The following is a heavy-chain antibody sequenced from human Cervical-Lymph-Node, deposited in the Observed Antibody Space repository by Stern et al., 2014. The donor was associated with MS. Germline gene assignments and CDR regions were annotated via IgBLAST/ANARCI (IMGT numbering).Heavy chain of an antibody. J-gene: IGHJ4*02. Sequence: QVQLQESGPGLVKPSQTLSLTCTVSGGSISSGGYYWSWIRQHPGKGLEWIGYIHHSGNTYYNPSLKSRLTISVDTSKNQFSLKLRPVTAADTAVYYCARDSGALTTVTTGSIDYWGKGTLVTVSS. CDR1: GGSISSGGYY. V-gene: IGHV4-31*03. D-gene: IGHD4-17*01. CDR3: ARDSGALTTVTTGSIDY. CDR2: IHHSGNT.